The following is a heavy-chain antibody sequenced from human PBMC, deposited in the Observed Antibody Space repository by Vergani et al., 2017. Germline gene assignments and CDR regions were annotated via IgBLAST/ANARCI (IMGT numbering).Heavy chain of an antibody. D-gene: IGHD6-13*01. Sequence: QVQLVQSGAEVKKPGASVKVSCKASGYTFTGYYMHWVRQAPGQGLEWMGWINPNSGGTNYAQQFQGRVTMTRDTSISTAYMELSRLRSDDTAVYYCAREDLIAAAGTSGEFDYWGQGTLVTVSS. J-gene: IGHJ4*02. CDR1: GYTFTGYY. CDR3: AREDLIAAAGTSGEFDY. CDR2: INPNSGGT. V-gene: IGHV1-2*02.